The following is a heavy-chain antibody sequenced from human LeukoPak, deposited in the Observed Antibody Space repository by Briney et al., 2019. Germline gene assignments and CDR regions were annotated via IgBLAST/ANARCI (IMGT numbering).Heavy chain of an antibody. CDR3: ARALPITMIVVVYPGGMDV. V-gene: IGHV3-30-3*01. D-gene: IGHD3-22*01. Sequence: GGSLRLSCAASGFTFSSYAMHWVRQAPGKGLDWVAVISHDVNNKYNADSVKGRFTISRDNSKNTLYLQMNSLRAEDTAVYYCARALPITMIVVVYPGGMDVWGQGTTVTVSS. CDR2: ISHDVNNK. CDR1: GFTFSSYA. J-gene: IGHJ6*02.